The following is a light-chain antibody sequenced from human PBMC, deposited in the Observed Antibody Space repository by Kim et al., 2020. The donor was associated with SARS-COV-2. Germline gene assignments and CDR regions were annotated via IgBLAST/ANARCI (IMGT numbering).Light chain of an antibody. CDR3: QQYNNWPPWT. CDR1: QSVSSN. V-gene: IGKV3-15*01. Sequence: EIVMTQSPATLSVSPGERATLSCRASQSVSSNLAWYQQKPGQAPRLLIYGASTRATGIPARFSGSGSGTEFTLTISSLQSEDFAVYYCQQYNNWPPWTFRQGTQVDIK. J-gene: IGKJ1*01. CDR2: GAS.